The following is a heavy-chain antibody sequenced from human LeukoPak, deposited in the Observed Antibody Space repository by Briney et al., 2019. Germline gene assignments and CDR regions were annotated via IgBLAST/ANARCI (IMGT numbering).Heavy chain of an antibody. J-gene: IGHJ3*02. D-gene: IGHD3-22*01. Sequence: GGSLRLSCAASGFSFNNYVMSWVRQAPGKGLEWVSTISNSGGSTYSADSMKGRFTISRDNSKNTLFLQMSGLGAEDTAVYYCAKQTDTTGSRGGAFDIWGQGTMVTVSS. V-gene: IGHV3-23*01. CDR1: GFSFNNYV. CDR2: ISNSGGST. CDR3: AKQTDTTGSRGGAFDI.